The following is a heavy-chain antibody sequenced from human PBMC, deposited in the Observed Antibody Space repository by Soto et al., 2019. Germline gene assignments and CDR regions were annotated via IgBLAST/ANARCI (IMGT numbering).Heavy chain of an antibody. Sequence: QVQLQESGPGLVKPSGTLSLTCAVSGGSITSSNWWSGVRQPPGKGLEWIGEIYDSGSTNYKPSLRSRVTISVDKPKNQFSLKLSSVTAADTAVYYCARDSCSGCMDVWGQGTTVTVSS. CDR1: GGSITSSNW. CDR2: IYDSGST. CDR3: ARDSCSGCMDV. J-gene: IGHJ6*02. D-gene: IGHD2-15*01. V-gene: IGHV4-4*02.